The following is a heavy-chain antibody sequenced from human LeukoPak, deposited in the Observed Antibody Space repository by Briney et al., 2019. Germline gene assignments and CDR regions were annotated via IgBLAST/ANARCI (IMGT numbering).Heavy chain of an antibody. CDR2: INTNTGNP. CDR3: ARVRGATPRIAAAGAPFDY. V-gene: IGHV7-4-1*02. Sequence: GASVKVSCKASGYTFTAYSMHWVRQAPGQGLEWMGWINTNTGNPTYAQGFTGRFVFSLDTSVSTAYLQISSLKAEDTAVYYCARVRGATPRIAAAGAPFDYWGQGTLVTVSS. CDR1: GYTFTAYS. J-gene: IGHJ4*02. D-gene: IGHD6-13*01.